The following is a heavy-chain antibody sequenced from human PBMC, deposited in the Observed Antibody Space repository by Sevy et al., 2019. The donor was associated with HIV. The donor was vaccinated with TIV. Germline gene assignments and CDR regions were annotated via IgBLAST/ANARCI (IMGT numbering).Heavy chain of an antibody. J-gene: IGHJ4*02. V-gene: IGHV3-15*05. Sequence: GGSLRLSCAASGFTFSNAWMTWVRQAPGKGLERVGRIKRNSDGGTSDYAAPVQGRFTFSRDDSTNTVYLQMNSLRADDTGVYYCATGVYITGTSDYWGQGTLVSVSS. CDR2: IKRNSDGGTS. CDR1: GFTFSNAW. CDR3: ATGVYITGTSDY. D-gene: IGHD1-20*01.